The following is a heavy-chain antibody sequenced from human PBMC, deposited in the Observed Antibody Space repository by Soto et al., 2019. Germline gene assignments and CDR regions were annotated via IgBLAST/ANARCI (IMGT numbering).Heavy chain of an antibody. Sequence: GESLKISCKGSGYSFTSYWIGWVRQMPGKGLEWMGIIYPGDSDTRYSPSFQGQVTISADKSISTAYLQWSSLKASDTAMYYCARLDRGYSYDRPFDYWGQGTLVTVSS. CDR3: ARLDRGYSYDRPFDY. J-gene: IGHJ4*02. V-gene: IGHV5-51*01. D-gene: IGHD5-18*01. CDR2: IYPGDSDT. CDR1: GYSFTSYW.